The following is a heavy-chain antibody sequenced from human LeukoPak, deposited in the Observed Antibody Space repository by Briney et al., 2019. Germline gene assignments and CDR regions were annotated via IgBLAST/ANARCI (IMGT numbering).Heavy chain of an antibody. J-gene: IGHJ6*02. Sequence: ASVKVSCKASGYTFTSYYMHWVRQAPGQGLEWMGIINPSGGSTSYAQKFQGRVTMTRDTSTSTVYMELSSLRSEGTAVYYCARVGVDLEYCSGGSCYSNYYYYGMDVWGQGTTVTVSS. V-gene: IGHV1-46*01. CDR1: GYTFTSYY. CDR2: INPSGGST. CDR3: ARVGVDLEYCSGGSCYSNYYYYGMDV. D-gene: IGHD2-15*01.